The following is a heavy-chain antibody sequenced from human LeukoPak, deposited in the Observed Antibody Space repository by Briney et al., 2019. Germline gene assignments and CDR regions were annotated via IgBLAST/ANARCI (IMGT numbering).Heavy chain of an antibody. CDR1: SGSISTSNYY. Sequence: SETLSLTCTVSSGSISTSNYYWGWVRQPPGKALEWIGNIFYSGSTYYSPSLKSRVTISLDTSRNQFSLKLSSVTAADTAVYYCARYRQSPSDAFDIWGQGTMVTVSS. CDR2: IFYSGST. J-gene: IGHJ3*02. D-gene: IGHD3-16*02. V-gene: IGHV4-39*01. CDR3: ARYRQSPSDAFDI.